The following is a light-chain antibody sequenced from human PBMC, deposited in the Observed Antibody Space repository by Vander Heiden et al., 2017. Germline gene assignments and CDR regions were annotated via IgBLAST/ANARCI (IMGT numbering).Light chain of an antibody. CDR3: QQSYSTLPFT. CDR2: AAS. J-gene: IGKJ3*01. V-gene: IGKV1-39*01. CDR1: QSISSY. Sequence: DIHMTQSPSSLSASVGDRVTITCRASQSISSYLNWYQQKPGKAPKLLIYAASSLQSGVPSRFSGSGSGTDFTLTISSLQPEDFATYYCQQSYSTLPFTFGPGTKVDIK.